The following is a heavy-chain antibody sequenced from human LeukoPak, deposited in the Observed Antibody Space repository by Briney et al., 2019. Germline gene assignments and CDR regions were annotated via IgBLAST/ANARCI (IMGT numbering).Heavy chain of an antibody. CDR2: ISDSGGST. CDR3: AKDGIGETYYFDY. V-gene: IGHV3-23*01. D-gene: IGHD1-26*01. CDR1: GFTFSSYA. J-gene: IGHJ4*01. Sequence: PGGSLRLSCAASGFTFSSYAMTWVRQAPGKGLEWVSSISDSGGSTYYADSVKGRFTISRDNSKNTLYLQMNSLRPEDTAVYSCAKDGIGETYYFDYWGHGTLVTVSS.